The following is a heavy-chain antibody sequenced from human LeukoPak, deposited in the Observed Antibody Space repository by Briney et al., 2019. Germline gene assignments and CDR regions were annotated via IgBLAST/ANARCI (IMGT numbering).Heavy chain of an antibody. V-gene: IGHV4-59*08. Sequence: SETLSLTCTVSGGSINSYYWSWIRQPPGKGLEWIGYIFSSGSTNYNPSLKSRVTISVDTSKNQFSLKLSSVTAADTAVYYCARLARRPRLKADGMFDYWGQGTLVTVSS. CDR3: ARLARRPRLKADGMFDY. CDR1: GGSINSYY. CDR2: IFSSGST. D-gene: IGHD5-12*01. J-gene: IGHJ4*02.